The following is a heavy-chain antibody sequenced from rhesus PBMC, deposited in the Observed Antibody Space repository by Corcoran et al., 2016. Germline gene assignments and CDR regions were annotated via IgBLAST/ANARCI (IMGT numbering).Heavy chain of an antibody. D-gene: IGHD3-16*01. J-gene: IGHJ6*01. V-gene: IGHV4-81*01. CDR2: IDGNVAGT. CDR3: TRDYSGSYYNYGLDS. CDR1: GGSISGYY. Sequence: QVQLQESGPGLVKPSETLSLTCAVSGGSISGYYWSWIRQPPGKGLEWIGNIDGNVAGTNYNPSLKSRVTISKDTSKNQFYLKLSSVTAADTAVYYCTRDYSGSYYNYGLDSWGQGVVVTVSS.